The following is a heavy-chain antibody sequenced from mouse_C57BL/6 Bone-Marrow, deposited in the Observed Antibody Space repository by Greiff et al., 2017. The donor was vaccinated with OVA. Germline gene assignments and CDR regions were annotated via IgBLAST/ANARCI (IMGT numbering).Heavy chain of an antibody. CDR2: INPGSGGT. D-gene: IGHD2-2*01. CDR1: GYAFTNYL. Sequence: QVQLQQSGAELVRPGPSVKVSCKASGYAFTNYLIEWVKQRPGQGLEWIGVINPGSGGTNYNEKFKGKATLTADKSSSTAYMQLSSLTSEDSAVYFCARRSGGYTWFAYWGQGTLVTVSA. V-gene: IGHV1-54*01. CDR3: ARRSGGYTWFAY. J-gene: IGHJ3*01.